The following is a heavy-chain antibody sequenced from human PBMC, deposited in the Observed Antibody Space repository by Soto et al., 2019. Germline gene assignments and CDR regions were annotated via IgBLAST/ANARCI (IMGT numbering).Heavy chain of an antibody. CDR3: AKKVNSGSGSQYFDY. CDR2: FRGSGDDGTT. V-gene: IGHV3-23*01. Sequence: GSLRLSCAASVFTLSSYSMSWVRQAPGKGLEWVSGFRGSGDDGTTYYADSVKGRFTISRDNSKNMLFLQMNSLRAEDTAIYYCAKKVNSGSGSQYFDYWGQGTLVTVSS. J-gene: IGHJ4*02. CDR1: VFTLSSYS. D-gene: IGHD3-10*01.